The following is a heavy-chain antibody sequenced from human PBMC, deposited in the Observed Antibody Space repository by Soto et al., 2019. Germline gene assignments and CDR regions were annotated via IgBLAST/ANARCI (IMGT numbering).Heavy chain of an antibody. V-gene: IGHV3-23*01. D-gene: IGHD3-9*01. J-gene: IGHJ6*02. Sequence: PGGSLRLSCAASGFTFSSYAMSWVRQAPGKGLEWVSAISGSGGSTYYADSVKGRFTISRDNSKNTLYLQMNSLRAEDTAVYYCAKAAYDILTGYWYYYGMDVWGQGTTVTVSS. CDR3: AKAAYDILTGYWYYYGMDV. CDR2: ISGSGGST. CDR1: GFTFSSYA.